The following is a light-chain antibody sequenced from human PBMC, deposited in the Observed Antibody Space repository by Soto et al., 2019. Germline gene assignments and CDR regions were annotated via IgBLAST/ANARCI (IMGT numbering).Light chain of an antibody. CDR1: QFISSW. V-gene: IGKV1-5*01. CDR2: DAS. Sequence: DIQMTQSPSTLSASVGDRVTITCRASQFISSWLAWYQQKPGKAPKLLVYDASTLESGGPSRFSGSGSGTEFTLTINSLQPDDCATYYCQQYDSYAYTFGQGTKLEIK. CDR3: QQYDSYAYT. J-gene: IGKJ2*01.